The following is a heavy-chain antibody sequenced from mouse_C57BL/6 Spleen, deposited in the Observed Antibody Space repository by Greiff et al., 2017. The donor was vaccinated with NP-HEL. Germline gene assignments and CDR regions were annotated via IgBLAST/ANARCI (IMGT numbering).Heavy chain of an antibody. CDR1: GYTFTSYW. Sequence: QVQLKQPGAELVMPGASVKLSCKASGYTFTSYWMHWVKQRPGQGLEWTGEIDPSDSYTNYNQKFKGKSTLTVDKSSSTAYMQLSSLTSEDSAVYYCARTLSYGSLDYWGQGTTLTVSS. CDR2: IDPSDSYT. V-gene: IGHV1-69*01. CDR3: ARTLSYGSLDY. J-gene: IGHJ2*01. D-gene: IGHD1-1*01.